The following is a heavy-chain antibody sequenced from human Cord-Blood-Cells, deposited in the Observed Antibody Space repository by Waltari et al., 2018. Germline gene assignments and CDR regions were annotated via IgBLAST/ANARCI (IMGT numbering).Heavy chain of an antibody. J-gene: IGHJ4*02. Sequence: QVQLVESGGGVVQPRRSLRLSCAASGFTFSSYPMHWFRQAPGKGLEWLAVISYDVSNKYYADSVKGRFTISRDNSKNTLYLQMNSLRAEDTAVYYCARGRVIPHFDYWGQGTLVTVSS. CDR3: ARGRVIPHFDY. D-gene: IGHD3-10*01. CDR2: ISYDVSNK. CDR1: GFTFSSYP. V-gene: IGHV3-30-3*01.